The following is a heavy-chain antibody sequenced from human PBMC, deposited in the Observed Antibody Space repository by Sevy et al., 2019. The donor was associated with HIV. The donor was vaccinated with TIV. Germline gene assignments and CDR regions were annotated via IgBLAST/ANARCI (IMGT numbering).Heavy chain of an antibody. Sequence: SETLSLTCTVSGGSISSGSYYWSWIRQPAGKGLEWIGRIYTSGSTNYNPSLKSRVTMSVDTSKNQFSPKLSSVTAADTAVYYCARAKYCSGGSCSWFDPWGQGTLVTVSS. J-gene: IGHJ5*02. V-gene: IGHV4-61*02. CDR1: GGSISSGSYY. D-gene: IGHD2-15*01. CDR3: ARAKYCSGGSCSWFDP. CDR2: IYTSGST.